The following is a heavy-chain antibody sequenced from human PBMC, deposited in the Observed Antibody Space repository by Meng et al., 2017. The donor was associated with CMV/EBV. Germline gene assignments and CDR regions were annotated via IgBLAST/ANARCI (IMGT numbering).Heavy chain of an antibody. CDR2: MKPNSGNT. J-gene: IGHJ6*02. CDR3: AREVGDGNDINYYYYYGMDV. V-gene: IGHV1-8*03. D-gene: IGHD3-9*01. CDR1: GYTFTGYD. Sequence: ASVKVSCKASGYTFTGYDINWVRQATGQGLEWMGWMKPNSGNTGYAQKFQGRVTITRNSSISTAYMELSSLRSEDTAVYYCAREVGDGNDINYYYYYGMDVWGQGTTVTVSS.